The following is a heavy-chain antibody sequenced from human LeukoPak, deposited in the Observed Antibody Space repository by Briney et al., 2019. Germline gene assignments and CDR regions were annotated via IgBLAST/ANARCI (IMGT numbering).Heavy chain of an antibody. V-gene: IGHV2-5*02. J-gene: IGHJ4*02. CDR1: GFSLSTSGVG. CDR2: IYWDDDK. Sequence: ESGPTLVKPTQTLTLTCTFSGFSLSTSGVGVGWIRQPPGKALEWLALIYWDDDKRYSPSLNSRLTITKDTSKNQVVLTVTNMDPVDTATYYCAHTTGTFPPYYFDYWGQGTLVTVSS. D-gene: IGHD6-13*01. CDR3: AHTTGTFPPYYFDY.